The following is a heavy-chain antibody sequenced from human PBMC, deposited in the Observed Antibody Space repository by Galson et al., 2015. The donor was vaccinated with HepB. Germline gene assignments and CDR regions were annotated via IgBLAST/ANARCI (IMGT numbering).Heavy chain of an antibody. V-gene: IGHV3-74*01. Sequence: SLRLSCAASGFTFSDYWMHWVRQAPGKGLVWVSRINPDGTYTNSADSVKGRFTISRDNGKNTLYLQMNSLRAEDTAVYYCARDPIDGYSHFDHWDHGTLVTVSS. CDR1: GFTFSDYW. J-gene: IGHJ4*01. D-gene: IGHD5-24*01. CDR2: INPDGTYT. CDR3: ARDPIDGYSHFDH.